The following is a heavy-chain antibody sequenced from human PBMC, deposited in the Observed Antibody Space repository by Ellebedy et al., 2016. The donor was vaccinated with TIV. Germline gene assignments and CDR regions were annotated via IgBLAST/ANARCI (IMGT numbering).Heavy chain of an antibody. D-gene: IGHD6-6*01. Sequence: GESLMISCAAPGFTFSSYSVNWVRQAPGKGLEWVSSISSSSSYIYYADSVKGRFTISRDNAKNSLYLQMNSLRAEDTAVYYCARDPSERRGIYSSSAFFDYWGQGTLVTVSS. CDR2: ISSSSSYI. V-gene: IGHV3-21*01. CDR1: GFTFSSYS. J-gene: IGHJ4*02. CDR3: ARDPSERRGIYSSSAFFDY.